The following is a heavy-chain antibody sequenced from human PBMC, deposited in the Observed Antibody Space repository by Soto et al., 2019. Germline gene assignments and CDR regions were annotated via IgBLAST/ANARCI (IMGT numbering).Heavy chain of an antibody. J-gene: IGHJ6*03. Sequence: SGESLKISCKGSGYSFTSYWIGWVRQMPGKGLEWMGIIYPGDSDTRYSPSFQGQVTISADKSISTAYLQWSSLKASDTAMYYCAIAYCSGGSCYFPYYYMDVWGKGTTVTVSS. D-gene: IGHD2-15*01. CDR1: GYSFTSYW. V-gene: IGHV5-51*01. CDR2: IYPGDSDT. CDR3: AIAYCSGGSCYFPYYYMDV.